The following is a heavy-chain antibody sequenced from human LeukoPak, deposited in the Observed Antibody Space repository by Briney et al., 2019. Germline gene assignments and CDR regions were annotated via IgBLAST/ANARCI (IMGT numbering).Heavy chain of an antibody. CDR1: GFTFSSYA. D-gene: IGHD6-13*01. CDR3: AKRFTYGSTWYYFEY. V-gene: IGHV3-30*18. J-gene: IGHJ4*02. CDR2: ISYDGSDI. Sequence: PGGSLRLSCAASGFTFSSYAMHWVRHAPGKGLEWVAVISYDGSDIYYADSVKGRFTISRDNSKNTLYLQLNSLRAEDTAIYYCAKRFTYGSTWYYFEYWGEGTLVTVSS.